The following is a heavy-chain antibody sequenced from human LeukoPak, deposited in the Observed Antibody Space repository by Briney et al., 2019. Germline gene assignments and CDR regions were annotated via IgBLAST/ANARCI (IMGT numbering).Heavy chain of an antibody. CDR1: GYSFTSYW. Sequence: GESLKISCQGSGYSFTSYWIGWVRQMPGKGLEWMGIIYPGDSDTRYSPSFQGQVTISADKSISTAYLQWSSLKASDTAMYYCARSVLLWFGELNWFDPWGQGTLVTVSS. V-gene: IGHV5-51*01. CDR2: IYPGDSDT. D-gene: IGHD3-10*01. CDR3: ARSVLLWFGELNWFDP. J-gene: IGHJ5*02.